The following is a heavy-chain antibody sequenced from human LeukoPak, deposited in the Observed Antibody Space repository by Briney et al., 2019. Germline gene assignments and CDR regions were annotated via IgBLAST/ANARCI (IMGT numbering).Heavy chain of an antibody. D-gene: IGHD4-11*01. CDR2: ISWNSGSI. Sequence: GRSLRLSCAASGFTFDDYAMHWVRQAPGKGLEWVSGISWNSGSIGYADSVKGRFTISRDNAKNSLYLQMNSLRAEVTALYYCAEARLQAQIDYWGQGTLVTVYS. CDR3: AEARLQAQIDY. V-gene: IGHV3-9*01. CDR1: GFTFDDYA. J-gene: IGHJ4*02.